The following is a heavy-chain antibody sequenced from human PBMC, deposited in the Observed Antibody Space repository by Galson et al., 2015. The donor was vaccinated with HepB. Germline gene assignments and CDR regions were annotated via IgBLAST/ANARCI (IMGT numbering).Heavy chain of an antibody. D-gene: IGHD4-23*01. CDR1: GFTFGDYA. J-gene: IGHJ4*02. V-gene: IGHV3-49*04. CDR3: TRDLPFDYGGNPISDY. Sequence: SLRLSCAASGFTFGDYAMSWVRQAPGKGLEWVGFIRSKAYGGTTEYAASVKGRFTISRDDSKSIAYLQMNSLKTEDTAVYYCTRDLPFDYGGNPISDYWGQGTLVTVSS. CDR2: IRSKAYGGTT.